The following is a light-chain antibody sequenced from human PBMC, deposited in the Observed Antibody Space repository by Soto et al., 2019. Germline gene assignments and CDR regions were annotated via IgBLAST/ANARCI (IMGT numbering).Light chain of an antibody. V-gene: IGLV1-40*01. CDR1: RYNIGAGYD. CDR2: GNT. J-gene: IGLJ2*01. Sequence: QSVLTQPPSVSGAPGQRVTISCTGSRYNIGAGYDVHWYQQFPGTAPKLLIYGNTNRPSGVPDRFSGTKSGTSASLAITGLQVEDEADYYCQSYDSSLVVFGGGTKLTVL. CDR3: QSYDSSLVV.